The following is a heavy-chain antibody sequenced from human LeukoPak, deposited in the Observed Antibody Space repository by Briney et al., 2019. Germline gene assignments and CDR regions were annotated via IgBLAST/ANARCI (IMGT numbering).Heavy chain of an antibody. D-gene: IGHD3-10*01. J-gene: IGHJ4*02. CDR3: ASLNLVRGGVINTTRFDS. CDR2: IYYSGST. V-gene: IGHV4-59*12. CDR1: GGSISSYY. Sequence: SETLSLTCTVSGGSISSYYWSWIRQPPGKGLEWIGYIYYSGSTYYNPSLKSRVTISVDTSKNQFSLNLGSVTAADTAMYYCASLNLVRGGVINTTRFDSWDQGTLVTVSS.